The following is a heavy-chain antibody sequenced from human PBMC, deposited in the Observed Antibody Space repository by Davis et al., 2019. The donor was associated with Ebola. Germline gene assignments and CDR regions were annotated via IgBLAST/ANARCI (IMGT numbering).Heavy chain of an antibody. CDR1: GASFRDYY. CDR3: VRGYITGWAYFDY. Sequence: PSETLSLTCALYGASFRDYYWSWIRQPPGKGLEWIGEIDHRGDTKYNPSLKSRVTISIDTSKNQFSLKLTSVTAADTAIYFCVRGYITGWAYFDYWGQGALVTVSS. D-gene: IGHD6-19*01. V-gene: IGHV4-34*01. J-gene: IGHJ4*02. CDR2: IDHRGDT.